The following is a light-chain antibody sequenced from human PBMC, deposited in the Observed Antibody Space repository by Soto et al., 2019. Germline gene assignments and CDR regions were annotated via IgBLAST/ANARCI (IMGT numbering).Light chain of an antibody. CDR1: RPNIGKNY. CDR3: ACWDGNLNGL. CDR2: KNT. J-gene: IGLJ3*02. Sequence: QSVLTQPPSASGTLGQRVTISCFGSRPNIGKNYVYWYQQLPGTTPKLLIYKNTQRPSGVPDRFSGSKSGASASLAISGRRSEDAAKYYCACWDGNLNGLFGGGTKLTVL. V-gene: IGLV1-47*01.